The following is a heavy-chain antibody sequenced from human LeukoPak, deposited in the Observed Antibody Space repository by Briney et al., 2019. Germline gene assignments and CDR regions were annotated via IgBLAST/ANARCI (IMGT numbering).Heavy chain of an antibody. CDR3: ARDSDSSGYHLDY. V-gene: IGHV3-33*01. J-gene: IGHJ4*02. CDR2: IWYDGSKK. D-gene: IGHD3-22*01. CDR1: GFIFSTYG. Sequence: GGSLRLSCAASGFIFSTYGMPWVRQAPGKGLECVAVIWYDGSKKYYADSVKGRFTISRDNSKNTLYLQMNSLRAEDTALYYCARDSDSSGYHLDYWGQGTLVTVSS.